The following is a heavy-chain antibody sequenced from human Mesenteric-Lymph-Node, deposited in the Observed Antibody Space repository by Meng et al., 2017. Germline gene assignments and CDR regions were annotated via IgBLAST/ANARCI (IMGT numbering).Heavy chain of an antibody. J-gene: IGHJ4*02. CDR1: GFTFSSYS. CDR2: ISSSSSYI. CDR3: ASNDFWSGYYKSFDY. Sequence: GESLKISCAASGFTFSSYSMNWVRQAPGKGLEWVSSISSSSSYIYYADSVKGRFTISRDNAKNLLYLQMNSLRAEDTAVYYCASNDFWSGYYKSFDYWGQGTLVTVSS. V-gene: IGHV3-21*01. D-gene: IGHD3-3*01.